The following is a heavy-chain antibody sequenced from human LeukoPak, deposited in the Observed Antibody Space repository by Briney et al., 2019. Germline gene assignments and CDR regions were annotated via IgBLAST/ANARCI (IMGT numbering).Heavy chain of an antibody. V-gene: IGHV1-58*02. CDR2: IVVGSGNT. CDR1: GFTFTSSA. Sequence: TSVKVSCKASGFTFTSSAMQWVRQARGQRLEWIGWIVVGSGNTNYAQKFQERATITSDMSTSTAYMELSSLRSDDTAVYYCAADKGDYYYYGMDVWGQGTTVTVSS. CDR3: AADKGDYYYYGMDV. J-gene: IGHJ6*02.